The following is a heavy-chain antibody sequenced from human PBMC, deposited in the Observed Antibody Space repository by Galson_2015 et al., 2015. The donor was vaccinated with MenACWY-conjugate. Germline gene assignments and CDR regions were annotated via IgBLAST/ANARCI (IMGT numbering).Heavy chain of an antibody. V-gene: IGHV4-39*07. CDR2: IYYSGKT. CDR3: ARGQQWLVLIDS. J-gene: IGHJ4*02. CDR1: GGSVSSSNYY. Sequence: ETLSLPCTVAGGSVSSSNYYWGWIRPPPGKGLEWIGTIYYSGKTSDNPSLKSRVTVSVDTSKNQFSLNLISMTAADTAVYSCARGQQWLVLIDSWGQGTLVTVSS. D-gene: IGHD6-19*01.